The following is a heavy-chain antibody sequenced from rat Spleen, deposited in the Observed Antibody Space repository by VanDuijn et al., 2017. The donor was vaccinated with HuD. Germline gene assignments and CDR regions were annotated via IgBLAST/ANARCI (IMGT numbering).Heavy chain of an antibody. J-gene: IGHJ4*01. CDR1: GFTFSNYG. CDR3: TTRELPGYNWYVMDA. V-gene: IGHV5-20*01. CDR2: ISYDGGST. D-gene: IGHD1-4*01. Sequence: EVQLVESGGGLVQPGRSMKLSCAASGFTFSNYGMAWVRQAPKKGLEWVAYISYDGGSTYYRDPVKGRFTISRDNAKSTLYLQMDSLRSEDTATYYCTTRELPGYNWYVMDAWGQGASVTVSS.